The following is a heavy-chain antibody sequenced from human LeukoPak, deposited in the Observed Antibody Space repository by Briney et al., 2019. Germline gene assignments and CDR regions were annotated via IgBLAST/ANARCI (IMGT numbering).Heavy chain of an antibody. J-gene: IGHJ4*02. Sequence: EASVKVSCKASGYTFTSYDINWVRQATGQGLEWMGWMNPNSGNTGYAQKFQGRVTITRNTSISTAYMELSSLRSEDTAMYYCARQAGYSGSYGEDYWGQGTLVTVSS. V-gene: IGHV1-8*03. CDR1: GYTFTSYD. CDR3: ARQAGYSGSYGEDY. D-gene: IGHD1-26*01. CDR2: MNPNSGNT.